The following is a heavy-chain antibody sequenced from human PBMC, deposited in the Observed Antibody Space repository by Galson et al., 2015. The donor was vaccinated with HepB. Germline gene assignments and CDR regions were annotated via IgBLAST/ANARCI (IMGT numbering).Heavy chain of an antibody. CDR3: AKEQYCSSTGCFNYFDF. CDR2: IRGSGGNT. CDR1: GFTFSSYG. V-gene: IGHV3-23*01. D-gene: IGHD2-2*01. Sequence: SLRLSCAASGFTFSSYGMSWVRQAPGEGLEWVSTIRGSGGNTYYADSVKGRLTISRDNSKNTLYLQMNSLRAEDTAIYYCAKEQYCSSTGCFNYFDFWGQGTLVTVSS. J-gene: IGHJ4*02.